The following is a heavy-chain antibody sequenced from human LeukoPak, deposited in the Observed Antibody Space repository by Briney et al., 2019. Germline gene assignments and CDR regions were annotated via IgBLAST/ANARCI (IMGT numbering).Heavy chain of an antibody. Sequence: GGSLRLSCAASGFTFSSNYMSWVRQAPGKGLEWVSVIYSGGSTYYADSVKGRFTISRDNSKNTLYLQMNSLRAEDTAVYYCARATPVGATTDYWGQGTLVTVSS. V-gene: IGHV3-66*01. CDR3: ARATPVGATTDY. J-gene: IGHJ4*02. CDR2: IYSGGST. D-gene: IGHD1-26*01. CDR1: GFTFSSNY.